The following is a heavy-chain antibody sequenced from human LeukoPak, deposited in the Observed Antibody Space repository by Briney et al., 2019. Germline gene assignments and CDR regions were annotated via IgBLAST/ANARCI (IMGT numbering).Heavy chain of an antibody. J-gene: IGHJ4*02. CDR2: IIPIFGTA. CDR1: GGTFSSYA. CDR3: AREWRSRDFWSGLYFPYFDY. V-gene: IGHV1-69*01. D-gene: IGHD3-3*01. Sequence: SVKVSCKASGGTFSSYAISWLRQAPGQGLEWMGGIIPIFGTANYAQKFQGRVTITADESTSTAYMELSSLRSEDTAVYYCAREWRSRDFWSGLYFPYFDYWGQGTLVTVSS.